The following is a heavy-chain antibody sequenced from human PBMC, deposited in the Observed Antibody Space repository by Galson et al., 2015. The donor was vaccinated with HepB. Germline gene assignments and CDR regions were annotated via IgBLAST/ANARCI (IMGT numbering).Heavy chain of an antibody. CDR1: GFTFSSYA. CDR2: ISYDGSNK. CDR3: ARGPRGYWLLHQDYFDH. Sequence: SLRLSCAASGFTFSSYAMHWVRQAPGKGLEWVAVISYDGSNKYYADSVKGRFTISRDNSKNTLYLQMNSLRAEDTAVYYCARGPRGYWLLHQDYFDHWGQGTLVAVSS. J-gene: IGHJ4*02. D-gene: IGHD3-9*01. V-gene: IGHV3-30*04.